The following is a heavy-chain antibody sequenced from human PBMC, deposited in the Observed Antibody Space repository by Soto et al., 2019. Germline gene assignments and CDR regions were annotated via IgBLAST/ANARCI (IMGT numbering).Heavy chain of an antibody. CDR2: IYPGDSDT. D-gene: IGHD3-22*01. CDR3: ARRRLVYYDSSGYYGVFDY. Sequence: GESLKISCKGSGYSFNSYWIGWVRQMPGKGLEWMGIIYPGDSDTRYSPSFQGQVTISADKSISTAYLQWSSLKASDTAMYYCARRRLVYYDSSGYYGVFDYWGQGTLVTVSS. J-gene: IGHJ4*02. V-gene: IGHV5-51*01. CDR1: GYSFNSYW.